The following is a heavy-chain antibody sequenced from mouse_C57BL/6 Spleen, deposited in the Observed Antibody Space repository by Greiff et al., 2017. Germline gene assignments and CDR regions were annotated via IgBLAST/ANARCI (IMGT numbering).Heavy chain of an antibody. CDR1: GFTFSSSG. CDR3: ARHGDYSNYYAVDY. Sequence: EVKLMEPGGDLVKPGGSLKLSCAAPGFTFSSSGLSWVRRTPDKRLEWVATISSRGSYIYSPDSVQGRFTISRENAKNPLYLQMSSLKSEDTAMYYCARHGDYSNYYAVDYWGQGTSVTGSS. J-gene: IGHJ4*01. CDR2: ISSRGSYI. D-gene: IGHD2-5*01. V-gene: IGHV5-6*01.